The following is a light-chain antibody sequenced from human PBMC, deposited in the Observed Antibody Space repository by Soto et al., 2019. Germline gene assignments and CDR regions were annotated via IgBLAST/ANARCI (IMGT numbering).Light chain of an antibody. CDR3: QQRSNWPPLT. V-gene: IGKV1-5*03. CDR1: QSISSW. Sequence: DIQMTQSPSTLSASVGDRVTITCRASQSISSWLAWYQQKPGKAPKLLTYKASSLESGVPSSFSGSGSGTEFTLTISSLQPDDFAVYYCQQRSNWPPLTFGGGTKVDI. CDR2: KAS. J-gene: IGKJ4*01.